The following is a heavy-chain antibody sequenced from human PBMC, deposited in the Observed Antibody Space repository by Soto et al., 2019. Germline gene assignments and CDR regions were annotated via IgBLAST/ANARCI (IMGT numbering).Heavy chain of an antibody. CDR1: GFAFSSYA. Sequence: EVRLLESGGGLVQPGGSLRLSCAASGFAFSSYAMSWVRQAPGKGLEWVSAVSDTGGSTYYADSVKGRFTISRDNSKNTLYLQMNSLRAEDTAVYYCAKGGWGYCSSTSCHFDYWGQGTLVTVSS. V-gene: IGHV3-23*01. D-gene: IGHD2-2*01. J-gene: IGHJ4*02. CDR3: AKGGWGYCSSTSCHFDY. CDR2: VSDTGGST.